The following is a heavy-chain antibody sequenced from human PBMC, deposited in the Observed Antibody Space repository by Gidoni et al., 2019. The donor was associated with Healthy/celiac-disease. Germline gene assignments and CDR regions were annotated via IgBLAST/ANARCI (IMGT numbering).Heavy chain of an antibody. V-gene: IGHV4-31*03. CDR3: AREGTDCSSTSCYSVWFDP. CDR1: GGSLSSGGYY. J-gene: IGHJ5*02. D-gene: IGHD2-2*01. CDR2: IYYSGST. Sequence: QVQLQESGPGLVKPSQTLSLTCTVSGGSLSSGGYYWSWIRQHTGKGLEWIGYIYYSGSTYYNPSLKSRVTISVDTSKKQFSLKLSSVTAADTAVYYCAREGTDCSSTSCYSVWFDPWGQGTLVTVSS.